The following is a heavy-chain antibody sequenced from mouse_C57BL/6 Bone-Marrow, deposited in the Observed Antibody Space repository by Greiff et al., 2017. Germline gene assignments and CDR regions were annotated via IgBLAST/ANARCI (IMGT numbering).Heavy chain of an antibody. Sequence: VQRVEPGAELARPGASVKLSCKASGYTFTSYGISWVKQRTGQGLEWIGEIYPRSGNTYYNEKFKGKATLTGDKSSSTAYMELRGLTSEDSAVXFCERFACSGPDWGKGTMVTVSA. D-gene: IGHD1-1*01. CDR3: ERFACSGPD. CDR1: GYTFTSYG. J-gene: IGHJ3*01. CDR2: IYPRSGNT. V-gene: IGHV1-81*01.